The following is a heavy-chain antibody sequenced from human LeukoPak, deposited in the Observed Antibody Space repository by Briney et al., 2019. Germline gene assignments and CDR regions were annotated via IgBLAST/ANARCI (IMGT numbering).Heavy chain of an antibody. CDR2: INHSGST. D-gene: IGHD3-10*01. V-gene: IGHV4-34*01. CDR3: ARGRGVRGVIPAYGMDV. Sequence: RPSETLSLTCAVYGGSFSGYYWSWIRQPPGKGLEWIGEINHSGSTNYNPSPKSRVTISVDTSKNQFSLKLSSVTAADTAVYYCARGRGVRGVIPAYGMDVWGKGTTVTVSS. J-gene: IGHJ6*04. CDR1: GGSFSGYY.